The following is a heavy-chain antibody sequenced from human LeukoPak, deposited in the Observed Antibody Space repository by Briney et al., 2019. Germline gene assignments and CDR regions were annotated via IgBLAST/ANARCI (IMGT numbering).Heavy chain of an antibody. CDR2: ISSGGST. Sequence: GGSLRLSCAASGFTFSSSSMNWVRQAPGKGLEWVSVISSGGSTYYADSVTGRFTISRDNSKNTLYLQMNSLRAEDTAVYYCARGGDIVGATRSAFDIWGQGTLVTVSS. V-gene: IGHV3-53*01. J-gene: IGHJ3*02. CDR3: ARGGDIVGATRSAFDI. CDR1: GFTFSSSS. D-gene: IGHD1-26*01.